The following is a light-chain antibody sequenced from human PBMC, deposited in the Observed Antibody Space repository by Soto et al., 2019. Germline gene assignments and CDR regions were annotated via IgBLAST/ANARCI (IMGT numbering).Light chain of an antibody. CDR2: EVS. J-gene: IGLJ1*01. Sequence: QSALTQPASVSGSPGQSITISCTGTSSDIGSYNYVAWSQQHPGKAPKLLISEVSNRPSGVSNRFSGSKSGNTASLTISGLQADDEADYYCSSYTASSTLVFGTGTKVTVL. V-gene: IGLV2-14*03. CDR3: SSYTASSTLV. CDR1: SSDIGSYNY.